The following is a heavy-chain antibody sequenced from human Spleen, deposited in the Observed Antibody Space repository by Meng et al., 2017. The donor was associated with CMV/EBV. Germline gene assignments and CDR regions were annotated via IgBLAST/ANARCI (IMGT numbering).Heavy chain of an antibody. V-gene: IGHV4-39*07. Sequence: QLPLEESGPGMVKPSETLSLTCTVSGGSISSSSYYWGWIRQPPGKGLEWIGSIYYSGSTYYNPSLKSRVTISVDTSKNQFSLKLSSVTAADTAVYYCASLENRRYFDWLFFDYWGQGTLVTVSS. D-gene: IGHD3-9*01. CDR2: IYYSGST. J-gene: IGHJ4*02. CDR1: GGSISSSSYY. CDR3: ASLENRRYFDWLFFDY.